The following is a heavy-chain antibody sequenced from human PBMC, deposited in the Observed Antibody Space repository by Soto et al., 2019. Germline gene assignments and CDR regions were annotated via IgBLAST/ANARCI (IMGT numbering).Heavy chain of an antibody. CDR1: GFTFSSYS. J-gene: IGHJ4*02. V-gene: IGHV3-21*01. CDR2: ISSSSSYI. Sequence: EVQLVESGGGLVKPGGSLRLSCAASGFTFSSYSMNWVRQAPGKGLEWVSSISSSSSYIYYADSVKGRFTISRDNAKNSLYLQMNSLRAEDTAVYYCARPLAGGGLRPSDYWGQGTLVTVAS. D-gene: IGHD4-17*01. CDR3: ARPLAGGGLRPSDY.